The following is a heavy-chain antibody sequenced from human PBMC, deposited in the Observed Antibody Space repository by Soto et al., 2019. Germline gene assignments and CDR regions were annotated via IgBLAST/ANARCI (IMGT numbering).Heavy chain of an antibody. CDR1: GYSFTSYW. V-gene: IGHV5-51*01. D-gene: IGHD2-15*01. Sequence: GESLKISCKGSGYSFTSYWIGWVRQMPGKGLEWMGIIYPGDSDTRYSPSFQGQVTISADKSISTAYLQWSSLRSEDTAVYYCARAPSLVVVTYYFDYWGQGTLVTVSS. J-gene: IGHJ4*02. CDR3: ARAPSLVVVTYYFDY. CDR2: IYPGDSDT.